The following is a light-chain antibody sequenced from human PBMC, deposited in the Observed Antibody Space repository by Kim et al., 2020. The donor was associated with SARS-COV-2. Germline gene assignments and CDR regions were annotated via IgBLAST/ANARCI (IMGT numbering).Light chain of an antibody. V-gene: IGLV3-10*01. J-gene: IGLJ1*01. CDR2: EDS. Sequence: SYELTQPPSVSVSPGQTARITCPGDALPKKYAYWYQQKSGQAPVLVIYEDSKRTSGIPERFSGSSTGTMATMTISRAQVEDEADYYCYSTDSSGRVFVTG. CDR1: ALPKKY. CDR3: YSTDSSGRV.